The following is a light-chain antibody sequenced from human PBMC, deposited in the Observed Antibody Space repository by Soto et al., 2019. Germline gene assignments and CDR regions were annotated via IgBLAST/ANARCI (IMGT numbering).Light chain of an antibody. V-gene: IGLV2-14*03. CDR2: DVT. J-gene: IGLJ2*01. Sequence: QPVLTQPAPVSGSPGQSITISCTGTSSDVGGYNYVSWYQQHPGKAPKLLIFDVTHRPSGVSDRFSGSKSGNTASLTISGVRPEDEADYYCCSYTDIALDVVFGGGTKLTVL. CDR1: SSDVGGYNY. CDR3: CSYTDIALDVV.